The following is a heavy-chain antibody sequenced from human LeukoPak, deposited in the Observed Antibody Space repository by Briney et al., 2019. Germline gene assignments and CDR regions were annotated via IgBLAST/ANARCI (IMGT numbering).Heavy chain of an antibody. V-gene: IGHV1-69*04. CDR3: DVSSSWDYYGMDV. Sequence: SVKVSCKASGGTFSSYAISWVRQAPGQGLEWMGRIIPILGITNYAQRSQGRVTITADKSTSTAYMELSSLRSEDTAVYYCDVSSSWDYYGMDVWGQGTTVTVSS. CDR1: GGTFSSYA. D-gene: IGHD6-13*01. J-gene: IGHJ6*02. CDR2: IIPILGIT.